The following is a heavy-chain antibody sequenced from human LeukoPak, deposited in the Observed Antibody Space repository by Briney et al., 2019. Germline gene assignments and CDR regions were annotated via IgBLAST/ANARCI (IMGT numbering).Heavy chain of an antibody. Sequence: GGSLRLSCAASGFTLSSYSMNWVRQAPGKGLEWVSSISSSSSYIYYADSVKGRFTIPRDNAKNSLYLQMNSLRAEDTAVYYCARDLQYQLPGMDVWGKGTTVTVSS. CDR2: ISSSSSYI. CDR3: ARDLQYQLPGMDV. CDR1: GFTLSSYS. J-gene: IGHJ6*04. V-gene: IGHV3-21*01. D-gene: IGHD2-2*01.